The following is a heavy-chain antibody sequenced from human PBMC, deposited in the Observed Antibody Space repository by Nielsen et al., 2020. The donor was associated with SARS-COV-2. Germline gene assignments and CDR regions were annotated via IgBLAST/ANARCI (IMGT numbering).Heavy chain of an antibody. Sequence: SETLSLTCTVSGGSISSGDYYWSWIRQPPGKGLEWIGYIYYSGSTYYNPSLKSRVTISVDTSKNQFSLKLSSVTAADTAVYYCASVIGDGYNYWYFDYWGQGTLVTVSS. J-gene: IGHJ4*02. D-gene: IGHD5-24*01. CDR3: ASVIGDGYNYWYFDY. CDR1: GGSISSGDYY. V-gene: IGHV4-30-4*01. CDR2: IYYSGST.